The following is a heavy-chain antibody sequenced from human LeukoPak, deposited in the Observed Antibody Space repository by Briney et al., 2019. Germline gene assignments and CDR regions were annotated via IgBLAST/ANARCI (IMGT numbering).Heavy chain of an antibody. CDR3: TTGESMVGSTIHIRWAD. J-gene: IGHJ4*02. CDR2: VKSKTAGGTI. V-gene: IGHV3-15*01. D-gene: IGHD1-26*01. CDR1: GFTFSNAW. Sequence: GGSLRLSCAASGFTFSNAWMTWVRQAPGKGLEWVGRVKSKTAGGTIDYAAPVKGRFTISRDDSKNTLYLQMNSLKTEDTAVYYCTTGESMVGSTIHIRWADWGQGTLVTVSS.